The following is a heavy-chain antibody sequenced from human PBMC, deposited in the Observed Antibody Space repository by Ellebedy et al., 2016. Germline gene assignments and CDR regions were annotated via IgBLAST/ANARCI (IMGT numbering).Heavy chain of an antibody. Sequence: SETLSLXXTVSGGSIGSYYWSWIRQPPGKGLEWIGEINHSGSTNYNPSLKSRVTISVDTSKNQFSLKLSSVTAADTAVYYCARGLAYGGNSSSWLDPWGQGTLVTVSS. V-gene: IGHV4-34*01. CDR1: GGSIGSYY. CDR3: ARGLAYGGNSSSWLDP. J-gene: IGHJ5*02. D-gene: IGHD4-23*01. CDR2: INHSGST.